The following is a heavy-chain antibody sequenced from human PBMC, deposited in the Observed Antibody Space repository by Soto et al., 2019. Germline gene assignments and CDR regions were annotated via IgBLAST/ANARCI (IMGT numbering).Heavy chain of an antibody. CDR2: MNPNSGNT. J-gene: IGHJ2*01. V-gene: IGHV1-8*01. Sequence: QVQLVQSGAEVKKPGASVKVSCKASGYTFTSYDINWVRQATGQGLEWMGWMNPNSGNTGYAQKFQGRVTMTRNTSISTAYMELSXLRXEDXXXXXXXXXXXXYFDLWGRGTLVTVSS. CDR1: GYTFTSYD. CDR3: XXXXXXYFDL.